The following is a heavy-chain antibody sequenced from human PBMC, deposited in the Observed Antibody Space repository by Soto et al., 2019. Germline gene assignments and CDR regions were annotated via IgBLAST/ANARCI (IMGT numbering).Heavy chain of an antibody. CDR2: INHSGST. V-gene: IGHV4-34*01. Sequence: QVQLQQWGAGLLKPSETLSITCAVYGGSFSGYYWRWIRPPPGKGLEWIGEINHSGSTNYNPSLKCRVTISGDTTKHQFSLELSSVTAAYTAVYYCARDGRVTLGWCLVHYYGMDVWGQGTTVTVSS. D-gene: IGHD2-8*02. CDR3: ARDGRVTLGWCLVHYYGMDV. CDR1: GGSFSGYY. J-gene: IGHJ6*02.